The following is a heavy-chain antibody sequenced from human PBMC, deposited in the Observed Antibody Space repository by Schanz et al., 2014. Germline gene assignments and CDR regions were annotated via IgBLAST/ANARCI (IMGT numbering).Heavy chain of an antibody. J-gene: IGHJ5*01. CDR1: EFTFSTDA. Sequence: VQLVASGGGLVQPGGSLRLSCAASEFTFSTDAMHWVRQAPGKGLEWVALVSSDGNNDYYTDSVKGRFTISRDNSKNTVHLQMNSLRAEDTAVYYCAKQHIVRGVIYLNWFDSWGQGTLVTVSS. V-gene: IGHV3-30*18. CDR2: VSSDGNND. CDR3: AKQHIVRGVIYLNWFDS. D-gene: IGHD3-10*01.